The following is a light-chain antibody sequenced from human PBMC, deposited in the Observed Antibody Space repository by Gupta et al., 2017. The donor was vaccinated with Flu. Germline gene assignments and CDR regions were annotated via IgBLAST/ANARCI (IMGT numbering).Light chain of an antibody. CDR1: DSNIGHNY. V-gene: IGLV1-51*01. J-gene: IGLJ3*02. CDR2: DDD. CDR3: ATGDNSLNAL. Sequence: QSVLTQPPSVSAAPGQRVTISCSGSDSNIGHNYVSWYQQIPGTAPKVVIYDDDKRPSGIPDRFSASKSGTSATLDITGLQTEDEAHYYCATGDNSLNALFGGGTKVTVL.